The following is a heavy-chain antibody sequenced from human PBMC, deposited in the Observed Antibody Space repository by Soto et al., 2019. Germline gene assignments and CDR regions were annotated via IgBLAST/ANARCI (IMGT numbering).Heavy chain of an antibody. Sequence: QVQLVQSGAEVKKPGSSVQVSCKASGGTFSSYAISWVRQAPGQGLEWMGGIIPIFGTANYAQKFQGRVTITADESTSTAYMELSSLRSEDTAVYYCARKGEILSGFPWFDPWGQGTLVTVSS. CDR3: ARKGEILSGFPWFDP. J-gene: IGHJ5*02. V-gene: IGHV1-69*01. CDR1: GGTFSSYA. D-gene: IGHD3-9*01. CDR2: IIPIFGTA.